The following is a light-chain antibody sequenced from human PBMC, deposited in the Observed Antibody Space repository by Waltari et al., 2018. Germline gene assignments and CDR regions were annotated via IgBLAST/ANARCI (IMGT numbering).Light chain of an antibody. CDR3: QSYDGDRSWV. CDR2: ADN. V-gene: IGLV6-57*02. Sequence: FILTQSHSVSESPGRTVTISCSGSGGSFATNYVQWYQQRPGSAPTTVIYADNQRPSWGTDGFSGSVDSSYNSASLTISGVQTEDEADYYCQSYDGDRSWVFGGGTKLTVL. J-gene: IGLJ3*02. CDR1: GGSFATNY.